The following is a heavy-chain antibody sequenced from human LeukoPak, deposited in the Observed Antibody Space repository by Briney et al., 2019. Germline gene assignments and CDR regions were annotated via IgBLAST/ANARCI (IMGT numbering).Heavy chain of an antibody. D-gene: IGHD6-13*01. J-gene: IGHJ4*02. V-gene: IGHV1-58*01. Sequence: ASVKVSRKASGFTSTSSAVQWVRQARGQRLELIGRIVVGSGNTNYAQKFQERVTITRDMSTSTAYMELSSLRSEDTAVYYCATDRYSSNWSYYWGQGTLVTVSS. CDR2: IVVGSGNT. CDR3: ATDRYSSNWSYY. CDR1: GFTSTSSA.